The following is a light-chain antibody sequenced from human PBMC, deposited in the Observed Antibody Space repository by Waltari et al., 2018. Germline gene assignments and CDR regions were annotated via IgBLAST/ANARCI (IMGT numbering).Light chain of an antibody. CDR3: AAWDDSLHGLV. J-gene: IGLJ3*02. CDR1: SSNIGSNT. V-gene: IGLV1-44*01. Sequence: QPVLPPPPPAPGTPGQRATVSCSRSSSNIGSNTVNWYQQLPGTAPKLLIHSNNQWPSGVPDRFSGSKSGTSASLAISGLQSEDEADYYCAAWDDSLHGLVFGGGTKLTVL. CDR2: SNN.